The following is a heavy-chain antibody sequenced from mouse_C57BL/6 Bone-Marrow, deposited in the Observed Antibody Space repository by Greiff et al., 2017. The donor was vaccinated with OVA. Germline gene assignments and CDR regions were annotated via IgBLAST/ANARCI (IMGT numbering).Heavy chain of an antibody. D-gene: IGHD4-1*01. CDR1: GFTFSSYA. CDR3: ARDKGLGRRYWYFDV. Sequence: EVKLMESGGGLVKPGGSLKLSCAASGFTFSSYAMSWVRQTPEKRLEWVATISDGGSYTYYPDNVKGRFTISRDNAKNNLYLQMSHLKSEDTAMYYCARDKGLGRRYWYFDVWGTGTTVTVSS. CDR2: ISDGGSYT. J-gene: IGHJ1*03. V-gene: IGHV5-4*01.